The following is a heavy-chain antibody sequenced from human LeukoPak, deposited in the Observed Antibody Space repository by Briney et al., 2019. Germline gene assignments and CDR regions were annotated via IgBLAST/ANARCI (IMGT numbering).Heavy chain of an antibody. J-gene: IGHJ3*02. D-gene: IGHD3-3*01. CDR3: ARELGYDFWSGYYVPDAFDI. CDR2: INPNSGGT. V-gene: IGHV1-2*02. CDR1: GYTFTVYF. Sequence: GASVKVSCKASGYTFTVYFMHWVRQAPGQGLEWVGWINPNSGGTDYAQKFQGRVTMTRDTSITTAYMELSRLRSDDPAVYYCARELGYDFWSGYYVPDAFDIWGQGTMVTVSS.